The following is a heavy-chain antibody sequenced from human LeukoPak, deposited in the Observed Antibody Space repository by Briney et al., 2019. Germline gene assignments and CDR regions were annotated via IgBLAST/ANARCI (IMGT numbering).Heavy chain of an antibody. CDR2: ISGSGGST. D-gene: IGHD6-13*01. J-gene: IGHJ4*02. CDR3: TTVVSGYSSSWFDY. V-gene: IGHV3-23*01. CDR1: GFTFSSYA. Sequence: PGGSLRLSCAASGFTFSSYAMSWVRQAPGKGLEWVSAISGSGGSTYYADSVKGRFTISRDNSKNTLYLQMNSLKTEDTAVYYCTTVVSGYSSSWFDYWGQGTLVTVSS.